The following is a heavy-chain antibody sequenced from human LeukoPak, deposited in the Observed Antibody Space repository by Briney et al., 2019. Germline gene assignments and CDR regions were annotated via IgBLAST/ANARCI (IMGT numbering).Heavy chain of an antibody. CDR2: ISKDSSAT. J-gene: IGHJ4*02. CDR3: ARMNYVSSGWGAPFDY. Sequence: GGSLRLSCTASGFTFNTYSMTWVRQAPGKGLEWVAAISKDSSATYYAGSVKGRFTISRDNSKNTLYLQMISLRAEDTALYYCARMNYVSSGWGAPFDYWGQGTLVTVSS. CDR1: GFTFNTYS. D-gene: IGHD1-7*01. V-gene: IGHV3-23*01.